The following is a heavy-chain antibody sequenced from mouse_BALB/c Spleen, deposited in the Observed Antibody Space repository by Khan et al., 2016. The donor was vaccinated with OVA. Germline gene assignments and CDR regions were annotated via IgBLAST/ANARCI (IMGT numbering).Heavy chain of an antibody. V-gene: IGHV1-77*01. CDR1: GYTFTDYY. Sequence: VKLLESGAELARPGASVKLSCKASGYTFTDYYINWVKQRTGQGLEWIGEIYPGSGNTYYNEKFKGKATLTADKSSSTAYMQLSSLTSEDSAVYFCTSTGTAWFAYWGQGTLVTVSA. J-gene: IGHJ3*01. D-gene: IGHD4-1*02. CDR3: TSTGTAWFAY. CDR2: IYPGSGNT.